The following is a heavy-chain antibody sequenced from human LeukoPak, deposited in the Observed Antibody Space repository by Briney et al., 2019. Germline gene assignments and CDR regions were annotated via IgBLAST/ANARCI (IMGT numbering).Heavy chain of an antibody. CDR3: ARQRLYSSSWWSFDY. J-gene: IGHJ4*02. D-gene: IGHD6-13*01. CDR1: GYSFTSYW. CDR2: IYPGDSDT. Sequence: GESLKISCKGSGYSFTSYWIGCVRQMGGKGLERMGIIYPGDSDTRYSPSFQGQVTISADKSISTAYLQWSSLKASDTAMYYCARQRLYSSSWWSFDYWGQGTLVTVSS. V-gene: IGHV5-51*01.